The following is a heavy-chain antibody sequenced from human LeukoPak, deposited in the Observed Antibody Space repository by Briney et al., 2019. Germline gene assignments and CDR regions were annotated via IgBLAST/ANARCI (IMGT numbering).Heavy chain of an antibody. CDR1: GYTFTSYD. Sequence: ASVKVSCQASGYTFTSYDINEVRQATAQGLAWMGWLNHNSGNTGYAQKFQGRVTMTRNTSISTAYMELSSLRSEDTVVYYCARGEDSTYYYDISGYWGGRDAFDIWGQGTMVTVSS. CDR2: LNHNSGNT. D-gene: IGHD3-22*01. J-gene: IGHJ3*02. V-gene: IGHV1-8*01. CDR3: ARGEDSTYYYDISGYWGGRDAFDI.